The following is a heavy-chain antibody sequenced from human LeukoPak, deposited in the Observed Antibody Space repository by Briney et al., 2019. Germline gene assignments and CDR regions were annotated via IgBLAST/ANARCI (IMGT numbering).Heavy chain of an antibody. CDR1: GYTFTGYY. J-gene: IGHJ4*02. V-gene: IGHV1-2*02. CDR3: AREVKANPDY. Sequence: ASVKVSCKASGYTFTGYYIHWVRQAPGQGLQWMGWINPNSGGTNYAQKFQGRVTMTRDTSISTAYMELSRLRSDDTAVYYCAREVKANPDYWGQGTLVTVSS. CDR2: INPNSGGT. D-gene: IGHD4-23*01.